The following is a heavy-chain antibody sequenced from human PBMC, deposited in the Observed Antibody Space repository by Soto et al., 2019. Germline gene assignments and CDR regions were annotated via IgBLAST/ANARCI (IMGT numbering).Heavy chain of an antibody. V-gene: IGHV1-69*06. J-gene: IGHJ6*02. CDR1: GGTFSSDF. CDR2: TIARFGSA. CDR3: ARERITIFGVVRSYHYYGMDV. Sequence: GASVKVSCKASGGTFSSDFISWVRQAPGQGLEWVGGTIARFGSANFAQKFQGRVTITADRFTSTVYMELSSLTSEDTAVYYCARERITIFGVVRSYHYYGMDVWGQGTTVTVSS. D-gene: IGHD3-3*01.